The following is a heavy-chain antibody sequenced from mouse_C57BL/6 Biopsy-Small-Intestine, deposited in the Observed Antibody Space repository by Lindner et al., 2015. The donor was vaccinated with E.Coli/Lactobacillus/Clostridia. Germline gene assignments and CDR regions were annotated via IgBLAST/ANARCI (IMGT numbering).Heavy chain of an antibody. CDR2: IDPENGDT. J-gene: IGHJ2*01. Sequence: VQLQESGTELVRPGASVKLSCTASGFNIKDDYMHWVKQGPEQGLEWIGWIDPENGDTKYASKFQGKATITSDTSSNTAYLYLNSLTSEDAAVYYCTTSAVDCWGQGTTLTVSS. CDR3: TTSAVDC. V-gene: IGHV14-4*01. CDR1: GFNIKDDY.